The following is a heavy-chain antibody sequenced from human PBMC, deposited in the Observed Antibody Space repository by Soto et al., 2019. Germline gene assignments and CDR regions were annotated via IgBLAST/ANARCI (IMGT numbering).Heavy chain of an antibody. Sequence: EVQLVESGGGLVTPGGSLILSCAASGFPFTRYSMNWVRQAPGKGLEWVSSISSNTNYIYYGDSMKGRFTISRDNAKNSLYREMTRLRAADTAVYYCARESEDITSNFDSWGQGTLVTISS. CDR1: GFPFTRYS. CDR3: ARESEDITSNFDS. J-gene: IGHJ4*02. CDR2: ISSNTNYI. V-gene: IGHV3-21*06.